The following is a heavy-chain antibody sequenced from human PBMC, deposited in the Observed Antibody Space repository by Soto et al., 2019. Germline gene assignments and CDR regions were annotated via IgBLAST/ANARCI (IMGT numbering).Heavy chain of an antibody. CDR1: GFTFSNYW. CDR2: IKQDESDK. Sequence: GGSLRLSCAASGFTFSNYWMGWVRQTPGKGLEWVANIKQDESDKYYVDSVKGRFTITRDNTKNSLYLQMNSLRAEDTAVYYCPRDRCSSTSCFVDYWGRGT. CDR3: PRDRCSSTSCFVDY. V-gene: IGHV3-7*03. J-gene: IGHJ4*02. D-gene: IGHD2-2*01.